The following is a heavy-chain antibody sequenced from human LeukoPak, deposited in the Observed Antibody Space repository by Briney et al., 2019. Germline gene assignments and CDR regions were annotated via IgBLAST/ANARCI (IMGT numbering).Heavy chain of an antibody. J-gene: IGHJ6*02. CDR3: ARAVAGTDGMDV. CDR1: GFTFSNYA. Sequence: GGSLRLSCAASGFTFSNYAVMWVRQAPGKGLEWVANIKQDGSEKYYVDSVKGRFTISRDNAKNSLYLQMNSLRAGDTAVYYCARAVAGTDGMDVWGQGTTVTVSS. D-gene: IGHD6-19*01. CDR2: IKQDGSEK. V-gene: IGHV3-7*01.